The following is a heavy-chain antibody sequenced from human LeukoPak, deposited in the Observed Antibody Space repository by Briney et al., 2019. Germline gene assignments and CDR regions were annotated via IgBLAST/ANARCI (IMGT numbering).Heavy chain of an antibody. Sequence: TSETLSLTCAVSGGSIGTINLWWTWVRQPPGKGLEWIGEIYHSGNTDYNPSLKSRVTISIDKSKNQFSLKLSSVTAADTAVYYCASSITIFGVVITPPDYWGQGTLVTVSS. CDR2: IYHSGNT. CDR3: ASSITIFGVVITPPDY. D-gene: IGHD3-3*01. CDR1: GGSIGTINLW. V-gene: IGHV4-4*02. J-gene: IGHJ4*02.